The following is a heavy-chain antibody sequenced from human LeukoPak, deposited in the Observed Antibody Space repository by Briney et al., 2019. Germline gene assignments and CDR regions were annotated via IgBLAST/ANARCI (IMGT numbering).Heavy chain of an antibody. D-gene: IGHD3-9*01. J-gene: IGHJ3*02. CDR3: ARWDPSFDAFSDAFDI. V-gene: IGHV4-39*07. CDR1: GGSISSTSYY. Sequence: SETLSLACTVSGGSISSTSYYWSWIRQPPGKGLEWIGEINHSGSTNYNPSLKSPVTISVDTSKNQFSLNLSSVTAADTAVYYCARWDPSFDAFSDAFDIWGQGTMVTVSS. CDR2: INHSGST.